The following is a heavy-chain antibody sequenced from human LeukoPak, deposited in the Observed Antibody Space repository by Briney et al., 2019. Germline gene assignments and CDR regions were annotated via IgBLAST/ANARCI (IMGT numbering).Heavy chain of an antibody. CDR3: AKIERWLVHGFDL. J-gene: IGHJ2*01. CDR1: GFTFRNYP. CDR2: ISYDGTTK. D-gene: IGHD6-19*01. Sequence: GGSLRLSCAASGFTFRNYPVHWVRQAPGKGLEWVTVISYDGTTKYYADSVKSRFTISRDNSRNAVFLQMISPRDDDTAIYYCAKIERWLVHGFDLWGRGTLVTVSS. V-gene: IGHV3-30*04.